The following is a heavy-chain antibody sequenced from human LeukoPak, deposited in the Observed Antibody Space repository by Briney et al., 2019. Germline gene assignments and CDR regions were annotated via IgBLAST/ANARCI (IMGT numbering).Heavy chain of an antibody. CDR3: AKAAGYSYGYYYYYYMDV. D-gene: IGHD5-18*01. V-gene: IGHV3-30*02. CDR2: IRYDGSNK. CDR1: GFTFSSYG. J-gene: IGHJ6*03. Sequence: PGGSLRLSCAASGFTFSSYGMHWVRQAPGKGLEWVAFIRYDGSNKYYADSVKGRFTISRDNSKNTLYLQMNSLRAEDTAVYYCAKAAGYSYGYYYYYYMDVWGKGTTVTISS.